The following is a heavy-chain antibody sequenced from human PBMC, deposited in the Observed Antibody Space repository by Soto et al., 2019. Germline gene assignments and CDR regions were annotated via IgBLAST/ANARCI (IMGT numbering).Heavy chain of an antibody. D-gene: IGHD1-26*01. CDR2: IYYSGST. CDR3: ARKLKAVDY. CDR1: GGSISSYY. V-gene: IGHV4-59*01. J-gene: IGHJ4*02. Sequence: SETLSLTCTVSGGSISSYYWSWIRQPPGKGLEWIGYIYYSGSTNYNPSLKSRVTISVDTSKNQFSLKLSSVTAADTAVYYCARKLKAVDYWGQGTLVTVSS.